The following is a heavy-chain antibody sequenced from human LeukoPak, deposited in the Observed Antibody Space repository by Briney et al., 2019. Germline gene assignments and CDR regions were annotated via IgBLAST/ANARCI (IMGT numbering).Heavy chain of an antibody. J-gene: IGHJ3*02. CDR3: ARGVYQLLSNDAFDI. V-gene: IGHV1-18*01. CDR1: GYTFTSYG. CDR2: ISAYNGNT. Sequence: ASVKVSCKASGYTFTSYGISWVRQAPGQGLEWMGWISAYNGNTNYARKLQGRVTMTRNTSISTAYMELSSLRSEDTAVYYCARGVYQLLSNDAFDIWGQGTMVTVSS. D-gene: IGHD2-2*01.